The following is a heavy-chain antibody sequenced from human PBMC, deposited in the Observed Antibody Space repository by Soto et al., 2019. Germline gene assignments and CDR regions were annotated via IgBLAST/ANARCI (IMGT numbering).Heavy chain of an antibody. D-gene: IGHD2-8*01. J-gene: IGHJ1*01. CDR2: ISGSGGST. V-gene: IGHV3-23*01. CDR3: AKDSPVGVPLMRDFHD. CDR1: GFPFSSYG. Sequence: EVQLLASGGGLVQPGGSLRLSCAASGFPFSSYGMSWVRQAPGKGLEWVSVISGSGGSTYYADSVKGRFTLSRDNSKNTVYLQMNSLRAEDTAVYYCAKDSPVGVPLMRDFHDWGQGTLVTVSS.